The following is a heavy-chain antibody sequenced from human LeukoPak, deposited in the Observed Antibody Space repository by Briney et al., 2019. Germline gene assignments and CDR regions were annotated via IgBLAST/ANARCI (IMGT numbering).Heavy chain of an antibody. D-gene: IGHD3-22*01. J-gene: IGHJ6*03. CDR2: ISASGYNT. V-gene: IGHV3-23*01. CDR1: GFTFGSYS. CDR3: AKGAEEGVVITSVYYYYMDV. Sequence: GGSLRLSCAASGFTFGSYSMNWVRQAPGKGLEWVSTISASGYNTYYADSVQGRFTISRDNSKNTLYLQMNSLRVEDTAVYYCAKGAEEGVVITSVYYYYMDVWGKGTTVTISS.